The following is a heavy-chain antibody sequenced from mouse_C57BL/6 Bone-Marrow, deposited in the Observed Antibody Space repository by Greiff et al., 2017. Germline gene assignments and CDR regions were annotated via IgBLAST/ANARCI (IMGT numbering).Heavy chain of an antibody. V-gene: IGHV14-4*01. CDR3: TALSGPGSWVAD. D-gene: IGHD1-1*01. CDR2: IDPENGDT. CDR1: GFNIKDDY. J-gene: IGHJ3*01. Sequence: VQLQQSGAELVRPGASVKLSCTASGFNIKDDYMHWVKQRPEQGLEWIGWIDPENGDTEYAPKFQGKATITADTSSNAAYLELSSLTSEDTAVYYCTALSGPGSWVADWGQGTLVAVSA.